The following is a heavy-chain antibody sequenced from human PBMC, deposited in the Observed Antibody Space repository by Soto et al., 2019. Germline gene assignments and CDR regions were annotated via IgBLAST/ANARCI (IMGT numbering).Heavy chain of an antibody. CDR2: IYYSGST. J-gene: IGHJ6*02. Sequence: QVQLQESGPGLVKPSETLSLTCTVSGGSISSYFWSWIRQPPGKGLEWVGYIYYSGSTNYNPSLRSRVTISVDTSKNQFSLKLSSVTAADTAVYYCARGGTLGVMDVWGQGTTVTVSS. CDR3: ARGGTLGVMDV. CDR1: GGSISSYF. V-gene: IGHV4-59*01. D-gene: IGHD1-1*01.